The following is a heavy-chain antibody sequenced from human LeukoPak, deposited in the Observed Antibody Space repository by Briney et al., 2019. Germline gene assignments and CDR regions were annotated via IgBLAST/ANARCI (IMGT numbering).Heavy chain of an antibody. CDR2: INHSGST. Sequence: SETLSLTCAVYGGSFSGYYWSWIRQPPGKGLEWIGEINHSGSTNYNPSLKSRVTISVDTSKNQFSLKLSSVTAADTAVYYCASRTYYYGSGSYLFDYWGQGTLVTVSS. D-gene: IGHD3-10*01. V-gene: IGHV4-34*01. CDR1: GGSFSGYY. CDR3: ASRTYYYGSGSYLFDY. J-gene: IGHJ4*02.